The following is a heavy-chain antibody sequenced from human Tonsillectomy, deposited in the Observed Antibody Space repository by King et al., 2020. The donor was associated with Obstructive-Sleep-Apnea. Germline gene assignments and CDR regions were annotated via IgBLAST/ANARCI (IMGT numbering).Heavy chain of an antibody. CDR3: ARGTSGNYWDFYFYGMDV. CDR1: GFTFSNYW. V-gene: IGHV3-7*04. Sequence: VQLVESGGGLVQPGGSLRLSCAASGFTFSNYWMTWVRHAPGKGLEWLANINQDGSEKYYVDSVRGRFTISSDNAKNSLYLQMNSLRAEDTAVYYCARGTSGNYWDFYFYGMDVWGQGTTVTVSS. CDR2: INQDGSEK. D-gene: IGHD1-26*01. J-gene: IGHJ6*02.